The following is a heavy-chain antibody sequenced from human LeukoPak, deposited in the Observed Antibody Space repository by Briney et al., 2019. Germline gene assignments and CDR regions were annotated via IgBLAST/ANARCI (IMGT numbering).Heavy chain of an antibody. V-gene: IGHV4-59*11. CDR3: AEIPRD. CDR1: GGSMNHHY. CDR2: IYDSGTSATT. Sequence: SETLSLTCTVSGGSMNHHYWSWVRQPPGKEPEWIAYIYDSGTSATTDYIASLKSRVTISMDTSKRQFSLRLDSVTAADTAVYYCAEIPRDWGQGTLVTVSS. J-gene: IGHJ4*02.